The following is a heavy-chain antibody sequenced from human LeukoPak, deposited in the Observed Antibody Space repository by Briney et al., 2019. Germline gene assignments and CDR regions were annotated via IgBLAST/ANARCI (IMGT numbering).Heavy chain of an antibody. CDR1: GGSFSGYY. V-gene: IGHV4-34*01. J-gene: IGHJ6*03. D-gene: IGHD3-9*01. CDR3: ARVGGLGHGDILTGYYLRRNYYYYYYMGV. CDR2: INESGST. Sequence: PSETLSLTCGVSGGSFSGYYWSWIRQSPGKGLEWIGEINESGSTDYNPSLMSRVTISADTSKNQFSLKLSSVTAADTAVYYCARVGGLGHGDILTGYYLRRNYYYYYYMGVWGKGTTVTVSS.